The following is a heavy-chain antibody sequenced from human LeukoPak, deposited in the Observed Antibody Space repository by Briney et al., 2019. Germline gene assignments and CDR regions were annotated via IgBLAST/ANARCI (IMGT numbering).Heavy chain of an antibody. Sequence: TGGSLRLSCAASGFTFSSYAMSWVRQAPGKGLEWVSAISGSGGSTYYADSVKGRFTISRDNSKNTLYLQMNSLRAEDTAVYYCAKIMQLVPWYFDLWGRGTLVTVSS. D-gene: IGHD6-6*01. CDR3: AKIMQLVPWYFDL. CDR2: ISGSGGST. J-gene: IGHJ2*01. V-gene: IGHV3-23*01. CDR1: GFTFSSYA.